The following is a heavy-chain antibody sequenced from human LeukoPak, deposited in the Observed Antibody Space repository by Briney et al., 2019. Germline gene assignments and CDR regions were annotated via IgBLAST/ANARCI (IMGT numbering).Heavy chain of an antibody. V-gene: IGHV1-69*13. J-gene: IGHJ4*02. CDR3: AREAWLQSYFDY. CDR1: GGTFSSYA. CDR2: IIPIFGTA. Sequence: ASVKVSCKASGGTFSSYAISRVRQAPGQGLEWMGGIIPIFGTANYAQKFQGRVTITADESTSTAYMELSSLRSEDTAVYYCAREAWLQSYFDYWGQGTLVTVSS. D-gene: IGHD5-24*01.